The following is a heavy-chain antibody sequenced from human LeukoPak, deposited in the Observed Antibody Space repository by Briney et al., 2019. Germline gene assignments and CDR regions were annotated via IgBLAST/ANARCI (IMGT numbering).Heavy chain of an antibody. V-gene: IGHV4-4*07. D-gene: IGHD1-26*01. CDR1: VGSVGSFF. CDR2: MCVSGST. CDR3: LKDVSMHGSDYRWYFDL. J-gene: IGHJ2*01. Sequence: SETLSLTCTVSVGSVGSFFWSWIGQPAGTGLGGIGRMCVSGSTYYNPSLKNRVTMSVDTYKNQFSLYLCSLTLAVPHLWYCLKDVSMHGSDYRWYFDLWGRGTLVTVSS.